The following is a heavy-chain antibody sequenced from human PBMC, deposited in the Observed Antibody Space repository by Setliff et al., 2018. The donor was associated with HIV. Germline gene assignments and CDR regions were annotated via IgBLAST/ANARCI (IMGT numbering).Heavy chain of an antibody. CDR1: GGSISSDSYY. V-gene: IGHV4-39*01. D-gene: IGHD5-18*01. Sequence: PSETLSLTCTVSGGSISSDSYYWGWIRQPPGKGLEWIGSINYSGYTYHSPSLKTRITMSVDTSKNQISLSLNSVTAADTAVYYCARGGYRDGYDYWGQGTLVTVSS. CDR2: INYSGYT. J-gene: IGHJ4*02. CDR3: ARGGYRDGYDY.